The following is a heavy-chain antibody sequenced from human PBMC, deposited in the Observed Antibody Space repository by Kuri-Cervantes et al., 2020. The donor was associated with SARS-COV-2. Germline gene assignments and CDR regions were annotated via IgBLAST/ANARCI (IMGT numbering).Heavy chain of an antibody. J-gene: IGHJ5*02. CDR3: AKERGRSSSWYIGDH. Sequence: GESLKISCAASGFTFSSYGMHWVRQALGKGLEWVAVIWYDGSNKYYADSVKGRFTISRDNSKNTLYLQMHSLRAEDTAVYYCAKERGRSSSWYIGDHWGQGTLVTVSS. D-gene: IGHD6-13*01. CDR1: GFTFSSYG. CDR2: IWYDGSNK. V-gene: IGHV3-33*06.